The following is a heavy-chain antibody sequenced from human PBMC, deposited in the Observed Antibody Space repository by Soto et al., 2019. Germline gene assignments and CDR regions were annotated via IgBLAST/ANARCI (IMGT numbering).Heavy chain of an antibody. V-gene: IGHV4-31*03. D-gene: IGHD5-12*01. CDR3: ASGLGYKA. J-gene: IGHJ5*02. CDR2: LHHSGTT. Sequence: QVQLQESGPGLVKPSQTLSLTCTVSGDSVSSSSYYWTWIRQHPGKGLEWIGYLHHSGTTYYNPSLKGRITLSLDTSKNQCSLRLSSVTAADTAVYYCASGLGYKAWGQVTLVTVSS. CDR1: GDSVSSSSYY.